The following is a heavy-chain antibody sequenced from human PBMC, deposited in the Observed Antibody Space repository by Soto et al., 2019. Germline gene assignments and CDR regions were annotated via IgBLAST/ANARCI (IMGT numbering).Heavy chain of an antibody. CDR2: VSSSISYT. CDR1: VFTFSDYY. D-gene: IGHD1-7*01. Sequence: SLRVSCSASVFTFSDYYMSWILQTPGKLLEWFSYVSSSISYTNYADSVKGRFTISRDNAKNSLYLQMNSLTAADTAVYYFARSNYPYGMEVWGQGTTVTVSS. V-gene: IGHV3-11*06. J-gene: IGHJ6*02. CDR3: ARSNYPYGMEV.